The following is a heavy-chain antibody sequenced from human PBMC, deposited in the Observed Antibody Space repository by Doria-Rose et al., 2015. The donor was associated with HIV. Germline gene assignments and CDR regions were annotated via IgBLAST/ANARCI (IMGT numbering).Heavy chain of an antibody. Sequence: VQLVQSGGGLVQPGRSLRLSCIGSGFSFESYAMHWVRLAPGTGLEWVVGISWDSGAKGNADSVEGRFTISRDNAKKSVYLEMRSLRPEDTAFYYCAEAPIIGPKYYFYMDVWGKGTSVTVSS. J-gene: IGHJ6*03. D-gene: IGHD3-3*01. CDR3: AEAPIIGPKYYFYMDV. V-gene: IGHV3-9*01. CDR1: GFSFESYA. CDR2: ISWDSGAK.